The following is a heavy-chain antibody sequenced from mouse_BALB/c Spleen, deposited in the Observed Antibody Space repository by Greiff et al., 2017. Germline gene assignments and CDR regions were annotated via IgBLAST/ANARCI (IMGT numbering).Heavy chain of an antibody. D-gene: IGHD1-1*01. Sequence: EVMLVESGPELVKPGASVKIPCKASGYTFTDYNMDWVKQSHGKSLEWIGDINPNNGGTIYNQKFKGKATLTVDKSSSTAYMELRSLTSEDTAVYYCARATTDYAMDYWGQGTSVTVSS. CDR3: ARATTDYAMDY. CDR2: INPNNGGT. V-gene: IGHV1-18*01. J-gene: IGHJ4*01. CDR1: GYTFTDYN.